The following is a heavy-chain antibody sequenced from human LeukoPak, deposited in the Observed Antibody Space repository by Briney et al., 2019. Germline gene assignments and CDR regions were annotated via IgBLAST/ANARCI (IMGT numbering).Heavy chain of an antibody. J-gene: IGHJ6*02. CDR1: GVSISSYY. CDR2: LYYSGRP. D-gene: IGHD3-9*01. V-gene: IGHV4-59*01. CDR3: ARGWAYYDILTGYRNPYYYGMDV. Sequence: SETLSLTCTVSGVSISSYYGSWLRQPPGKGLEGFGYLYYSGRPNYNPSLKSRVTISVDTSKNQFSLKLSSVTAADTGVYYCARGWAYYDILTGYRNPYYYGMDVWGQGTTVTVSS.